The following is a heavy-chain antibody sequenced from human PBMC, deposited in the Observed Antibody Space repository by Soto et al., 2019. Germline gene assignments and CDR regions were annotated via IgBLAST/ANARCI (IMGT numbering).Heavy chain of an antibody. V-gene: IGHV1-69*13. CDR3: ARDVHYYDSRDAFDI. J-gene: IGHJ3*02. CDR2: IIPIFGTA. CDR1: GGTFSSYA. Sequence: SVSVSCKXSGGTFSSYAISWVRQAPGQGLEWMGGIIPIFGTANYAQKFQGRVTITADESTSTAYTELSSLRSEDTAVYYCARDVHYYDSRDAFDIWGQGTMVTVS. D-gene: IGHD3-22*01.